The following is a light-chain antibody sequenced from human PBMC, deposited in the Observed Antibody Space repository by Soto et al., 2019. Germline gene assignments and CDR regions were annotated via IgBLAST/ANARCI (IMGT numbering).Light chain of an antibody. J-gene: IGKJ5*01. CDR2: GAS. CDR1: QSVGSNY. Sequence: EIVLTHAPCTLSLSPGERATLYCRASQSVGSNYLAWYQQKPGQAPRVLVYGASSRATGIPVRFSGSGSGTDFTLTISSLDPEDFSVYYCQQRSNRPLTFGQGTRLEIK. CDR3: QQRSNRPLT. V-gene: IGKV3D-20*02.